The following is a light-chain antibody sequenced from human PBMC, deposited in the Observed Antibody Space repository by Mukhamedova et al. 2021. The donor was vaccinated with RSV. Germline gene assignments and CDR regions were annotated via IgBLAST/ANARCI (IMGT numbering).Light chain of an antibody. J-gene: IGKJ1*01. V-gene: IGKV1-17*03. CDR3: LQHNSYPRT. CDR2: ASS. Sequence: FQQKPGKVPNRLIYASSSLQSGVPSRFSCSGSGTEFTLSISSLQPEDFATYYCLQHNSYPRTFVQRTKVEIK.